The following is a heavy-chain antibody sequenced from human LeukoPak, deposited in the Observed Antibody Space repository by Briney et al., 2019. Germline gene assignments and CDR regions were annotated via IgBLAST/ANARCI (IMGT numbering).Heavy chain of an antibody. CDR3: AREWYYYDSSGYYEHAFDI. J-gene: IGHJ3*02. CDR1: GFTFSDHY. V-gene: IGHV3-72*01. D-gene: IGHD3-22*01. CDR2: TRNKANSYTT. Sequence: GGSLRLSCAASGFTFSDHYMDWVRQAPGKGLEWVGRTRNKANSYTTEYAASVKGRFTISRDDSKNSLYLQMNSLKTEDTAVYYCAREWYYYDSSGYYEHAFDIWGQGTMVTVSS.